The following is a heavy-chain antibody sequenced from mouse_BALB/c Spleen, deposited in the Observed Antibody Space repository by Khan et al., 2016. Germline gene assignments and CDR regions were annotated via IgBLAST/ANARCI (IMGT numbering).Heavy chain of an antibody. CDR3: ARENYRAWFAY. D-gene: IGHD2-14*01. J-gene: IGHJ3*01. CDR1: GYTFSSYW. V-gene: IGHV1-9*01. Sequence: QVQLQQSGAELMKPGASVKISCKATGYTFSSYWIEWVKQRPGHGLEWIGEILPGSGSTNYNEKFKDKATFTADTSSNTAYLQLRSLTSEDSVVYYCARENYRAWFAYWGQGTLVTVSA. CDR2: ILPGSGST.